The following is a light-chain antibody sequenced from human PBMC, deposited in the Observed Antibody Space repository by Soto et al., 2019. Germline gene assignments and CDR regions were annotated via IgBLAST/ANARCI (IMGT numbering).Light chain of an antibody. CDR2: KAS. CDR3: QHYNSYSEA. CDR1: QTISSW. J-gene: IGKJ1*01. Sequence: DLPMTQSPSTLSGSVGDRVTITCRASQTISSWLAWYQQKPGKAPKLLIYKASTLKSGVPSRFSGSGSGTEFTLTISSLQPDDFATYYCQHYNSYSEAFGQGTKVDSK. V-gene: IGKV1-5*03.